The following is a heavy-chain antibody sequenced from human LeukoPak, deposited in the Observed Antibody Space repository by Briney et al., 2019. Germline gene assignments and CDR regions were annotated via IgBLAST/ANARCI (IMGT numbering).Heavy chain of an antibody. CDR3: ARKLGNGDSSGYWNY. CDR1: GFTFSSYS. J-gene: IGHJ4*02. V-gene: IGHV3-48*01. Sequence: PGGSLRLSCAASGFTFSSYSMNWVRQAPGKGLEWVSYISSSSSTIYYADSVKGRFTISRDNAKNSLYLQMNSLRAEDTAVYYCARKLGNGDSSGYWNYWGQGTLVTVSS. CDR2: ISSSSSTI. D-gene: IGHD3-22*01.